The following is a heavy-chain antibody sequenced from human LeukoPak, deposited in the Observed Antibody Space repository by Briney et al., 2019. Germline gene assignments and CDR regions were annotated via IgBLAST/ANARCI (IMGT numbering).Heavy chain of an antibody. CDR2: INHSGST. J-gene: IGHJ6*03. V-gene: IGHV4-34*01. D-gene: IGHD6-19*01. CDR1: GGSFSGYY. Sequence: SDTLSLTCAVYGGSFSGYYWSWIRQPPGKGLEWIGEINHSGSTNYNPSLKSRVTISVDTSKNQFSLKLSTVTAADTAVYYCARSSSGWRAGYYFYYMDIWGKGTTVTISS. CDR3: ARSSSGWRAGYYFYYMDI.